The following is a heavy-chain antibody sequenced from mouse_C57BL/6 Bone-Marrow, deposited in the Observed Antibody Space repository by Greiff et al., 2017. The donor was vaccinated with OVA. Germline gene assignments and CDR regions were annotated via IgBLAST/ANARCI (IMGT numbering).Heavy chain of an antibody. CDR1: GYTFTDYY. Sequence: VQLQQSGPVLVKPGASVKMSCKASGYTFTDYYMNWVKQSHGKSLEWIGVINPYNGGTSYNQKFKGKATLTVDKSSSTAYMELNSLTSEDSAVYYCARGYGSSYGYFDVWGTGTTVTVSS. CDR2: INPYNGGT. J-gene: IGHJ1*03. CDR3: ARGYGSSYGYFDV. D-gene: IGHD1-1*01. V-gene: IGHV1-19*01.